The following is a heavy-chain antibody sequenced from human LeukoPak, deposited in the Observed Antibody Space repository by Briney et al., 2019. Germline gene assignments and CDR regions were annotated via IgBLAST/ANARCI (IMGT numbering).Heavy chain of an antibody. D-gene: IGHD3-3*01. V-gene: IGHV3-48*03. CDR3: ARIRFLEWLLDY. Sequence: QTGGSLRLSCAASGFTFSSYEMNWVRQAPGKGLEWVSYISSSGSTIYYAESVKGRFTISRDNAKNSLYLQMNSLRAEDTAVYYCARIRFLEWLLDYWGQGTLVTVSS. J-gene: IGHJ4*02. CDR1: GFTFSSYE. CDR2: ISSSGSTI.